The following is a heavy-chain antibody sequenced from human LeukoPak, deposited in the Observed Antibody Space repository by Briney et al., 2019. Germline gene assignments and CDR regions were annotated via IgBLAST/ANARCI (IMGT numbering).Heavy chain of an antibody. J-gene: IGHJ6*02. CDR2: INHSGST. Sequence: PSETLSLTCAVYGGPFSGYYWSWIRQPPGKGLEWIGEINHSGSTNYNPSLKSRVTISVDTSKNQFSLKLSSVTAADTAVYYCARAGYSYGYYYYYGMDVWGQGTTVTVSS. D-gene: IGHD5-18*01. CDR3: ARAGYSYGYYYYYGMDV. V-gene: IGHV4-34*01. CDR1: GGPFSGYY.